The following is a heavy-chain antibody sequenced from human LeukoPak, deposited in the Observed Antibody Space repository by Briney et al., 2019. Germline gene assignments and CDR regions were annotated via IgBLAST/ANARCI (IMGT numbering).Heavy chain of an antibody. V-gene: IGHV5-51*01. CDR1: GYSFTNYW. CDR2: IYPGDSDT. Sequence: PGESLKISCKGSGYSFTNYWIGWVRQMPGKGLEWMGIIYPGDSDTRYSPSFQGQVTISADKSISTAYLQWSSLKASDTAMYYCARGGLVYCSTTSCPGHDAFDIWGQGTMVTVSS. CDR3: ARGGLVYCSTTSCPGHDAFDI. D-gene: IGHD2-2*01. J-gene: IGHJ3*02.